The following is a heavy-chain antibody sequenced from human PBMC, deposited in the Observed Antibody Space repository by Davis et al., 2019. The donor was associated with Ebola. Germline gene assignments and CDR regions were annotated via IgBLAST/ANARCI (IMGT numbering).Heavy chain of an antibody. D-gene: IGHD4-17*01. Sequence: SETVSCMASGYTFTGHYTHRARHPPGQGLAWMGWINPNRCGTNYAPKFQGWVTMTRDTSTSTVYMDLGDLRSGDTAVDYCARGIYGDPAFDFWGQGTPVTGSS. J-gene: IGHJ4*02. CDR3: ARGIYGDPAFDF. V-gene: IGHV1-2*04. CDR2: INPNRCGT. CDR1: GYTFTGHY.